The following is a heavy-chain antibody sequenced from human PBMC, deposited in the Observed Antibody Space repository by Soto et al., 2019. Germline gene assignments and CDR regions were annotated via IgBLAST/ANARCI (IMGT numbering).Heavy chain of an antibody. CDR3: AKDISGSDYDFWSGYYTGAFDI. Sequence: GGSLRLSCAASGFTFDDYAMHWVRQAPGKGLEWVSGISWNSGSIGYADSVKGRFTISRDNAKNSLYLQMNSLRAEDTALYYCAKDISGSDYDFWSGYYTGAFDIWGQGTMVTVSS. V-gene: IGHV3-9*01. D-gene: IGHD3-3*01. CDR2: ISWNSGSI. J-gene: IGHJ3*02. CDR1: GFTFDDYA.